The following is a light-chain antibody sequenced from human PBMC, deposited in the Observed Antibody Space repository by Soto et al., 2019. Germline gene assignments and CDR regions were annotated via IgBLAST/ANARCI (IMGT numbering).Light chain of an antibody. CDR3: QYYGRSPRT. J-gene: IGKJ1*01. CDR1: QSVSSSY. Sequence: EIVLTQAPGTLSLSPGDRATLSCRASQSVSSSYLAWYQQKPGQAPRLLIYTASSRATGIPDRFSGSGSGTDFTLTISRLEPEDFSVYYCQYYGRSPRTFGQGTKVEIK. CDR2: TAS. V-gene: IGKV3-20*01.